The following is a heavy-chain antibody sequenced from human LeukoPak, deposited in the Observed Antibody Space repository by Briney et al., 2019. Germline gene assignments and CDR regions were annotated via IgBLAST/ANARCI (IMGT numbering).Heavy chain of an antibody. D-gene: IGHD1-26*01. CDR3: TGGSYSRYFDY. CDR2: IYYSGST. V-gene: IGHV4-30-4*08. J-gene: IGHJ4*02. Sequence: PSEALSLTCTVSGGSISSSTYYWGWIRQPPGKGLEWIGYIYYSGSTYCNPSLKSRVTISVDTSKNQFSLKLSSVTAADTAVYYCTGGSYSRYFDYWGQGTLVTVSS. CDR1: GGSISSSTYY.